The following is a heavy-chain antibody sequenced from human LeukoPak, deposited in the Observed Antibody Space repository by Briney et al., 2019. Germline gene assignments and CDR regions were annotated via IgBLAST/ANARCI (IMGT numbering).Heavy chain of an antibody. D-gene: IGHD2-15*01. Sequence: GASVKVSCKASGYTFSNFGMNWVRQAPGQGLEWMGWISGNNDNPNYGQKFQGRFTLTTDSSTSTAYMELRNLRSDDTAVYYCARIYCSGGSCYGYFDYWGQGTLVTVSS. CDR2: ISGNNDNP. J-gene: IGHJ4*02. CDR3: ARIYCSGGSCYGYFDY. CDR1: GYTFSNFG. V-gene: IGHV1-18*01.